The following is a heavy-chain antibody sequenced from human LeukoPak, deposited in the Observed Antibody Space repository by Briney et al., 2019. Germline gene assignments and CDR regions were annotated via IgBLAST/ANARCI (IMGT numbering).Heavy chain of an antibody. CDR2: IIPIFGTA. Sequence: SVKVSCKASGGTFNSYAISWVRQAPGQGLEWMGGIIPIFGTANYAQKFQGRVTITADESTSTAYMELSSLRSEDTAVYYCARGDLDYDILTGRGWFDPWGQGTLVTVSS. V-gene: IGHV1-69*13. J-gene: IGHJ5*02. D-gene: IGHD3-9*01. CDR1: GGTFNSYA. CDR3: ARGDLDYDILTGRGWFDP.